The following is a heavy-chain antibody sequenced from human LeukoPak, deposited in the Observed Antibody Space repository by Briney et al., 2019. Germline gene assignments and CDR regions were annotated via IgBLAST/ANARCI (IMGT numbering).Heavy chain of an antibody. Sequence: ASVKVSCKASGYTFTSYGITWVRQAPGQGPEWMGWISAYNGNTNYAQKLQGRVTMTTDTSTSTAYMELRGLRSDDTAVYYCARAMVRGVIPQYWFDPWGQGTLVTVSS. CDR3: ARAMVRGVIPQYWFDP. J-gene: IGHJ5*02. D-gene: IGHD3-10*01. CDR1: GYTFTSYG. V-gene: IGHV1-18*01. CDR2: ISAYNGNT.